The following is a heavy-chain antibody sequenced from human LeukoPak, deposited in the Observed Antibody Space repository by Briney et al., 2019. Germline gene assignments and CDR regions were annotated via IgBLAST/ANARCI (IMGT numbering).Heavy chain of an antibody. Sequence: SETLSLTCAVYGVSFSGYYWSWIRQPPGKGLEWIGEINHSGSTDYNPSLKSRVTISVDTSKNQFSLKLSSVTAADTAVYYCARGRSQANWRLLGYWGQGTLVTVSS. J-gene: IGHJ4*02. V-gene: IGHV4-34*01. CDR3: ARGRSQANWRLLGY. CDR2: INHSGST. CDR1: GVSFSGYY. D-gene: IGHD7-27*01.